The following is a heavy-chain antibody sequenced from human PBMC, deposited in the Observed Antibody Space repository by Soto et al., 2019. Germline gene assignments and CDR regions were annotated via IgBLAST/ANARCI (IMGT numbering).Heavy chain of an antibody. CDR2: ISGGGGST. Sequence: PVGSLRLSCVCSVCTFSSYAMSCVRHSPGKGLEWLPGISGGGGSTYYGDSVRGRFTISRDNSKNTLYLQMNSLRAEDTAVYYCARDPVIVGAIGPIECLGQAALVNVSS. J-gene: IGHJ4*02. CDR3: ARDPVIVGAIGPIEC. CDR1: VCTFSSYA. V-gene: IGHV3-23*01. D-gene: IGHD1-26*01.